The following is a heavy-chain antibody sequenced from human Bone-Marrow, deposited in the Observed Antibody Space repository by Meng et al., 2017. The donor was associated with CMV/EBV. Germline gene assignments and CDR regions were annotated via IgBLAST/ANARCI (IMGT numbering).Heavy chain of an antibody. CDR2: IIPIFGTA. D-gene: IGHD6-6*01. V-gene: IGHV1-69*05. J-gene: IGHJ6*02. CDR1: GPPFSSYA. CDR3: ARSLIQFPAPRPEYSSSSLSLYYYYGMDV. Sequence: SVKVSCKASGPPFSSYAISWVRQAPGQGLEWMGGIIPIFGTANYAQKFQGRVTITTDESTSTAYMELSSLRSEDTAVYYCARSLIQFPAPRPEYSSSSLSLYYYYGMDVWGQGTMVTVSS.